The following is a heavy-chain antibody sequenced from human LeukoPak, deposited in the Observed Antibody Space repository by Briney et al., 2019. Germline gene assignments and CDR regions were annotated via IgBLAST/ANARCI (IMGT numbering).Heavy chain of an antibody. V-gene: IGHV1-2*06. CDR2: INPNSGGT. D-gene: IGHD6-19*01. CDR1: GYTFTDYY. Sequence: ASVKVSCKACGYTFTDYYMHWVRQAPGQGLEWMGRINPNSGGTSSARKFQGRVTVTRDTSISTVYMELSRLTSDDTAVYYCARSPSGWYGDYWGQGTLVTVSS. CDR3: ARSPSGWYGDY. J-gene: IGHJ4*02.